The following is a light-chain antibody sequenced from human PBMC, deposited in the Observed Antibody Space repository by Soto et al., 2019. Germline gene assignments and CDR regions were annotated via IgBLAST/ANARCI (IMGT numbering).Light chain of an antibody. V-gene: IGKV3-15*01. J-gene: IGKJ1*01. Sequence: EIVMTQSPVTLSVSAGERATLSFRASQSVSSNLAWYQQKPGQAPSLLLYGAFTRATGIPARFSGTGSGTEFTLTISSLQSEDFALYYCQQYNDWPLTFGQGTKVDIK. CDR3: QQYNDWPLT. CDR1: QSVSSN. CDR2: GAF.